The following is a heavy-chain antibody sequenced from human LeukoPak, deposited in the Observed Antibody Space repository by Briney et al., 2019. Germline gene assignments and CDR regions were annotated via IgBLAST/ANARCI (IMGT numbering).Heavy chain of an antibody. CDR2: INPNSGGT. D-gene: IGHD2-2*01. V-gene: IGHV1-2*02. CDR3: ARVVVVPAAMNHFDY. CDR1: GYTLTGYY. Sequence: ASVKVSCKASGYTLTGYYMHWVRQAPGQGLEWMGWINPNSGGTNYAQKFQGRVTMTRDTSISTAYMELSRLRSDDTAVYYCARVVVVPAAMNHFDYWGQGTLVTVSS. J-gene: IGHJ4*02.